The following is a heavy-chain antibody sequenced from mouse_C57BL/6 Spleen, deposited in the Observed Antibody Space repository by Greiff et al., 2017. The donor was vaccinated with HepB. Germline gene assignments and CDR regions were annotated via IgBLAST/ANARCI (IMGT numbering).Heavy chain of an antibody. D-gene: IGHD2-10*02. J-gene: IGHJ4*01. CDR1: GYTFTDYY. CDR3: ARSGRYGNHGGDY. V-gene: IGHV1-26*01. Sequence: VQLQQSGPELVKPGASVKISCKASGYTFTDYYMNWVKQSHGKSLEWIGDINPNNGGTSYNQKFKGKATLTVDKSSSTAYMELRSLTSEDSAVYYCARSGRYGNHGGDYWGQGTSVTVSS. CDR2: INPNNGGT.